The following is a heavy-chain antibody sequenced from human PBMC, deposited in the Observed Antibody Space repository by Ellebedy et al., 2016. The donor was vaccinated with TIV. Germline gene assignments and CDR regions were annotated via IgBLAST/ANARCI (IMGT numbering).Heavy chain of an antibody. CDR3: AKAPGATTVDY. V-gene: IGHV3-30*18. J-gene: IGHJ4*02. D-gene: IGHD1-26*01. CDR1: GFTFSSYG. CDR2: ISYDGSNK. Sequence: GGSLRLSXAASGFTFSSYGMHWVRQAPSKGLEWVAVISYDGSNKYYADSVKGRFTISRDNSKNTLYLQMNSLRAEDTAVYYCAKAPGATTVDYWGQGTLVTVSS.